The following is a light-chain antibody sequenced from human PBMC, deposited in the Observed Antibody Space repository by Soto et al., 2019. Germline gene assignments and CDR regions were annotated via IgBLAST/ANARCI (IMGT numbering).Light chain of an antibody. V-gene: IGKV3-15*01. Sequence: EIVMTQSPATLSLSPGERATLSCRASQSVSSNLAWYQQKPGQAPRLLIYGASTRATGIPARLSGSGSGPEFTLTISSLQSEDFAVYSCQRYNNWPPWKFGQGTTVEIK. CDR3: QRYNNWPPWK. CDR1: QSVSSN. J-gene: IGKJ1*01. CDR2: GAS.